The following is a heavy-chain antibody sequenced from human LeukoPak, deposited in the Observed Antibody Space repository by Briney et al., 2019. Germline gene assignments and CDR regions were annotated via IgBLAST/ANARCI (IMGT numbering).Heavy chain of an antibody. CDR2: IYSTSTHI. CDR3: ARTGRTSIDY. J-gene: IGHJ4*02. Sequence: GGSLRLSCVASGFTFDIYSMNWVHQAPGKGLEWVSSIYSTSTHIYYADSVKGRFTISRDNAKNSLYLQMNSLRVEDTAVYYCARTGRTSIDYWGQGTLVTVSS. CDR1: GFTFDIYS. V-gene: IGHV3-21*01. D-gene: IGHD1-1*01.